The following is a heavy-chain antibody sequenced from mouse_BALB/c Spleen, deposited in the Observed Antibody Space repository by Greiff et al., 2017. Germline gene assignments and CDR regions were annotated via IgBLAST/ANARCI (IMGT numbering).Heavy chain of an antibody. V-gene: IGHV1-7*01. CDR1: GYTFTSYW. CDR2: INPSTGYT. D-gene: IGHD4-1*01. CDR3: ARSRWDVGY. J-gene: IGHJ2*01. Sequence: LEESGAELAKPGASVKMSCKASGYTFTSYWMHWVKQRPGQGLEWIGYINPSTGYTEYNQKFKDKATLTADKSSSTAYMQLSSLTSEDSAVYYCARSRWDVGYWGQGTTLTVSS.